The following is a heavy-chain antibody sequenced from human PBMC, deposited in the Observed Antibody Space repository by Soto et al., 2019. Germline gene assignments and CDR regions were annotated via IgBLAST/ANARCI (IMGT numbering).Heavy chain of an antibody. J-gene: IGHJ6*02. CDR2: IYYSGST. Sequence: QVQLQESGPGLVKPSETLSLTCTVSGGSVSSGSYYWSWIRQPPGKGLEWIGYIYYSGSTIHNPSLKSRVTISVDTSKNQFSLKLSSVTAADTAVYYCARDLYVGNSENYYYGMDVWGQGTTVTVSS. CDR3: ARDLYVGNSENYYYGMDV. CDR1: GGSVSSGSYY. D-gene: IGHD3-16*01. V-gene: IGHV4-61*01.